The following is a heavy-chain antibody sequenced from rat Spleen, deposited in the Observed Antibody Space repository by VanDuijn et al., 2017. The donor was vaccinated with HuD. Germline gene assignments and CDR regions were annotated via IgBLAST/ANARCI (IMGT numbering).Heavy chain of an antibody. CDR1: GFSLPSYG. J-gene: IGHJ2*01. CDR2: VWSGGST. V-gene: IGHV2-4*01. Sequence: QVQLKESGPGLVQPSQTLSLTCTVSGFSLPSYGVSWVRQPPGKGLEWIGAVWSGGSTDYNSPLKSRLSISRDTSKSQVFLEMNSLQTEDTATYYCARANRDSYAHFDYWGQGVMVTVSS. CDR3: ARANRDSYAHFDY. D-gene: IGHD1-12*01.